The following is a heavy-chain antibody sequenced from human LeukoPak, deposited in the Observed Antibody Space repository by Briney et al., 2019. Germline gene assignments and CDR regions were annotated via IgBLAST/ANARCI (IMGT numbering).Heavy chain of an antibody. CDR1: GFTLSNYA. CDR3: AKGGYDYIEIGYFDY. J-gene: IGHJ4*02. CDR2: VIGSSGST. Sequence: AGPLRLSCAASGFTLSNYAMTWVRQAPGKGLEWVSVVIGSSGSTDYADSVKGRFTISRDNSKNTLYLEMNSLRAEDTAIYYCAKGGYDYIEIGYFDYWGQGTLVTVSS. V-gene: IGHV3-23*01. D-gene: IGHD5-12*01.